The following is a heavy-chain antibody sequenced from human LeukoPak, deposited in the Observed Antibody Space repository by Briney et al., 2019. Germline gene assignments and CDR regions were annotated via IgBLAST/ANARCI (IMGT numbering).Heavy chain of an antibody. CDR3: AKDRTGYYDTSPDFDY. Sequence: PGGSLRLSCAASAFTFSSYAMSWVRQAPGKGLEWVSNISGSGITTYYADSVKGRFTISRDNSKNTLYLQMNSLRAEDTAVYYCAKDRTGYYDTSPDFDYWGQGTLVTVSS. D-gene: IGHD3-22*01. CDR2: ISGSGITT. J-gene: IGHJ4*02. V-gene: IGHV3-23*01. CDR1: AFTFSSYA.